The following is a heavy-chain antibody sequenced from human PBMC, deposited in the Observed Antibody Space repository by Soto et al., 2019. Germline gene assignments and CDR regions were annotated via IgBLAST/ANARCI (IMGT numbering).Heavy chain of an antibody. CDR1: GYTFTDYD. D-gene: IGHD1-20*01. CDR3: TRNLYNTGDFDH. Sequence: QVQLMQSGAEVRKPGASVKVSCKASGYTFTDYDINWVRQATGQGLEWLGWMTPKSGYTGYAQKFQCRVTLTRDTSRGTAYMELSSLTSEDTAVYYCTRNLYNTGDFDHWGQGTLVTVSS. J-gene: IGHJ4*02. CDR2: MTPKSGYT. V-gene: IGHV1-8*02.